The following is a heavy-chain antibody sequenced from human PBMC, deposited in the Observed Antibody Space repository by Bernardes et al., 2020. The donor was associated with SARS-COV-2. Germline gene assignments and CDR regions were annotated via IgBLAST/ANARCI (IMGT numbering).Heavy chain of an antibody. V-gene: IGHV3-13*01. J-gene: IGHJ6*02. CDR1: GFNVSRYD. CDR3: ARAPRSSWYSGHYYYGMDV. CDR2: IGAAGDT. D-gene: IGHD6-13*01. Sequence: GGSLRLSCEVSGFNVSRYDMHWVRQATGKGLEWVSTIGAAGDTYYPGSVKGRFTISRENAKNSLYLQMNSLRAGDTALYYCARAPRSSWYSGHYYYGMDVWGQGTTVSVSS.